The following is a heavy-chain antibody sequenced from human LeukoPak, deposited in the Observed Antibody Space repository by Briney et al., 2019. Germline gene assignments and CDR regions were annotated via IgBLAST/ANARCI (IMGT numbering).Heavy chain of an antibody. Sequence: VASVKVSCKASGGTFSSYAISWVRQAPGQGLEWMGGIITIFGTANYAQKFQGRVTITTDESTSTAYMELSSLRSEDTAVYYCARDDGYNWGLIDYWGQGTLVTVSS. CDR3: ARDDGYNWGLIDY. D-gene: IGHD5-24*01. CDR1: GGTFSSYA. V-gene: IGHV1-69*05. CDR2: IITIFGTA. J-gene: IGHJ4*02.